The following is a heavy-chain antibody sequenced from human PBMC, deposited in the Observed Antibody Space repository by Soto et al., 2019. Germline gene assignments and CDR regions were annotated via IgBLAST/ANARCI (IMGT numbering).Heavy chain of an antibody. J-gene: IGHJ6*02. Sequence: QVQLQESGPGLVKPSQTLSLTCTVSGGSISSGGYYCSWIRQHPGKGLEWIGYIYYSGSTYYNPSLKSRGTISVDTSKNQFSLKLSSVTAADTAVYYCARGKMDIVVVPAARDLFGMDVWGQGTTVTVSS. D-gene: IGHD2-2*03. CDR1: GGSISSGGYY. V-gene: IGHV4-31*03. CDR3: ARGKMDIVVVPAARDLFGMDV. CDR2: IYYSGST.